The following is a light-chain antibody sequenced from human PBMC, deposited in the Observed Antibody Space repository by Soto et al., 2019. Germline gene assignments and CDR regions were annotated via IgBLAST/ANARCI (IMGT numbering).Light chain of an antibody. CDR2: GAS. CDR1: QSVSSSY. V-gene: IGKV3-20*01. Sequence: EIVLTQSPGTLSFSPGERATLSCRASQSVSSSYLAWYQQKPGQAPRLLIYGASSRATGIPDRFSGSGSGTNFTITISRLEPEDYAEYYCQQKGSAPPWTFGQGTKVEIK. J-gene: IGKJ1*01. CDR3: QQKGSAPPWT.